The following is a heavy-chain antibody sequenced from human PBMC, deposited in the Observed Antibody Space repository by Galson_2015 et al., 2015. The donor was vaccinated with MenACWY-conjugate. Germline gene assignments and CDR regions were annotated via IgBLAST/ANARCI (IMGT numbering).Heavy chain of an antibody. D-gene: IGHD3/OR15-3a*01. Sequence: SLRLSCAASGFDFDDYAMSWVRQAPGKGLQWVAGVGRGGGSIFYTDPVRGRFTISRDNSRNTLDLQMDSLRVEGTAVYYCAKVIYGARYYFEHWGQGSLVIVTS. CDR1: GFDFDDYA. CDR2: VGRGGGSI. V-gene: IGHV3-23*01. CDR3: AKVIYGARYYFEH. J-gene: IGHJ4*02.